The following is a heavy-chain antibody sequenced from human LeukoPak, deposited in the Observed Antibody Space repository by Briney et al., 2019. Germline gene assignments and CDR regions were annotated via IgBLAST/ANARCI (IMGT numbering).Heavy chain of an antibody. V-gene: IGHV3-21*01. Sequence: GGSLRLSCAASGFTFSSYSMNWVRQAPGKGLEWVSSISSSSSYIYYADSVKGRFTISRDNAKNSLYLQMNSLRAEDTAVYYCATDLNRYYYDSSGYYRDYWGQGTLVTVSS. CDR1: GFTFSSYS. D-gene: IGHD3-22*01. CDR3: ATDLNRYYYDSSGYYRDY. CDR2: ISSSSSYI. J-gene: IGHJ4*02.